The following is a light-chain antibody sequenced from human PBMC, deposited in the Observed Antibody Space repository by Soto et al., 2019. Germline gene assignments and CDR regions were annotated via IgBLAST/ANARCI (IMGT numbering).Light chain of an antibody. CDR1: QNIGNS. CDR2: GAF. V-gene: IGKV3-15*01. J-gene: IGKJ2*01. Sequence: EMDMTQSPATLSVSPGEGATLSCRAAQNIGNSLGWYQQRPGQAPRLLIYGAFHRATGIPARFNGSGSGTEFTLTINSLQPEDSATYYCQYLGAFGQGTKLEIK. CDR3: QYLGA.